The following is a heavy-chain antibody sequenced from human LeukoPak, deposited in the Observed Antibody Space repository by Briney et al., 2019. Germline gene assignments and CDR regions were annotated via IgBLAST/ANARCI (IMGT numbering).Heavy chain of an antibody. CDR1: GFTFSSYA. D-gene: IGHD3-10*01. CDR2: ISGSGGST. Sequence: GGSLRLSCAASGFTFSSYAMSWVRQAPGKGLEWVSAISGSGGSTYYADSVKGRFTISRDNSKNTLYLQMNSLRAEDTAVYCCAKDILITMVRGVIPHDAFDIWGQGTMVTVSS. V-gene: IGHV3-23*01. CDR3: AKDILITMVRGVIPHDAFDI. J-gene: IGHJ3*02.